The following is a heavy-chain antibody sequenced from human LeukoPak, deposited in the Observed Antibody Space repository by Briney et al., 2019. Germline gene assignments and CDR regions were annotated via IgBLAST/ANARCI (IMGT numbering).Heavy chain of an antibody. CDR2: IYYSGST. CDR3: ARLFGYFDY. V-gene: IGHV4-39*01. J-gene: IGHJ4*02. D-gene: IGHD2-21*01. Sequence: SETLSLTCTVSGGSISSSSYYWGWIRQPPGKGLEWIGSIYYSGSTYYNPSLKSRVTISVDTSKNQFSLKLSSVTAAHTAVYYCARLFGYFDYWGQGTLVTVSS. CDR1: GGSISSSSYY.